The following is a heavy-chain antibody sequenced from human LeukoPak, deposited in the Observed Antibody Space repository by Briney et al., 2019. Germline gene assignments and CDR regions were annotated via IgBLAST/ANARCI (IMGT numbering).Heavy chain of an antibody. J-gene: IGHJ3*02. Sequence: GGSLRLSCAASGFTFSSHWMSWVRQAPGKGLEWVSGIGGSGGSTYYADSVKGRFTISRDNSKNTLYVQMNSLRAADTAVYYCALGLRYCSSTSCYPYAFDIWGQGTMVTVSS. V-gene: IGHV3-23*01. CDR2: IGGSGGST. CDR3: ALGLRYCSSTSCYPYAFDI. CDR1: GFTFSSHW. D-gene: IGHD2-2*01.